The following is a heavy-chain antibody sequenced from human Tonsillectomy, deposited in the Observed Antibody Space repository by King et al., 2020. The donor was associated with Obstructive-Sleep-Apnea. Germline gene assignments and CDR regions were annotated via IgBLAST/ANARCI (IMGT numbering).Heavy chain of an antibody. CDR1: GGSISSSSYY. V-gene: IGHV4-39*07. CDR3: AREGDIVVVPAANMDV. D-gene: IGHD2-2*01. CDR2: IYYSGST. Sequence: QLQESGPGLVKPSETLSLTCTVSGGSISSSSYYCGWIRQPPGKELEWIGSIYYSGSTYYNPSLKSLVTISVDTSKNQFSLKLSSVTAADTAGYYCAREGDIVVVPAANMDVWGQGTTVTVSS. J-gene: IGHJ6*02.